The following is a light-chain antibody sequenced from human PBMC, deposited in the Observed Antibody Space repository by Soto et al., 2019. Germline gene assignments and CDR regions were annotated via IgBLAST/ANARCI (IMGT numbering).Light chain of an antibody. Sequence: DMQMTQSPSTLSASVGDRVTITCQANQTINDWLAWYHQKPGKAPKLLIYGAYNLQTGDPSGFSGSGSGTEFTLTISSLQPDDFATYYCQRYNYYFGGGTKVYFK. V-gene: IGKV1-5*03. CDR3: QRYNYY. J-gene: IGKJ4*01. CDR2: GAY. CDR1: QTINDW.